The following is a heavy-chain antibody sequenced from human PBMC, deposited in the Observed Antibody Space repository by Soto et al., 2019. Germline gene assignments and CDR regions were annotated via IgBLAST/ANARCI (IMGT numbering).Heavy chain of an antibody. D-gene: IGHD3-22*01. CDR2: IYYSGST. V-gene: IGHV4-39*01. J-gene: IGHJ1*01. CDR3: ARHQPYDSSGMAPAEYFQH. Sequence: QLQLQESGPGLVKPSETLSLTCTVSGGSISSSSYYWGWIRQPPGRGLEGIGSIYYSGSTYYNPSLKSRVTISVDTSKNQFSLKLSSVTAADTAVYYCARHQPYDSSGMAPAEYFQHWGQGTLVTVSS. CDR1: GGSISSSSYY.